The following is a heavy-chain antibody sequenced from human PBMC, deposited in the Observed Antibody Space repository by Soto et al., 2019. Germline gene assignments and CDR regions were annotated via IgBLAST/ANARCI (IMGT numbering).Heavy chain of an antibody. V-gene: IGHV2-5*02. D-gene: IGHD5-12*01. CDR3: ARLNRVATIGNDSFDI. Sequence: QITLKESGPPLVKPTQTLTLTCTFPGFSLSTSGVGVGWIRPPPGKALERLALIYWDDGKRYNTSLKNRHTITKDTSKNQVVLTMTNMDPVDAATYYCARLNRVATIGNDSFDIWGQGTMVTVSS. CDR1: GFSLSTSGVG. CDR2: IYWDDGK. J-gene: IGHJ3*02.